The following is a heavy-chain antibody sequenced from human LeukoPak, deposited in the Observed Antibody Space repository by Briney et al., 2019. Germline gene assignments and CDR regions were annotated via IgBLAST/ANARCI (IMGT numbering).Heavy chain of an antibody. D-gene: IGHD6-19*01. CDR3: ATEVTLSSGWSPYYYYGMDV. CDR1: GFTVSSNY. V-gene: IGHV3-53*01. J-gene: IGHJ6*02. Sequence: GGSLRLSCAASGFTVSSNYMSWVRQAPGKGLEWVSVIYSGGSTYYADSVKGRFTISRDNSKNTLYLQMNSLRAEDTAVYYCATEVTLSSGWSPYYYYGMDVWGQGTTVTVSS. CDR2: IYSGGST.